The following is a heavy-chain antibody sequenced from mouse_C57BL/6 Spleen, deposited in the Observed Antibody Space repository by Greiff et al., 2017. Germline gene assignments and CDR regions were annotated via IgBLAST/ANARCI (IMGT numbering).Heavy chain of an antibody. Sequence: QVQLKQSGPELVKPGASVKISCKASGYAFSSSWMNWVKQRPGKGLEWIGRIYPGDGDTNYNGKFKGKATLTADKSSSTAYMQRSGLTSEDSAVYGCARGGIYDGYYYAMDYWGQGTSVTVSS. CDR1: GYAFSSSW. D-gene: IGHD2-3*01. CDR3: ARGGIYDGYYYAMDY. V-gene: IGHV1-82*01. J-gene: IGHJ4*01. CDR2: IYPGDGDT.